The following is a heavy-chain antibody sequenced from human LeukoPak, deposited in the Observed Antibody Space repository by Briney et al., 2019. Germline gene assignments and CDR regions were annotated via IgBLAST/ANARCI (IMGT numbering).Heavy chain of an antibody. CDR2: ISAYNGNT. D-gene: IGHD6-13*01. CDR1: GYTFTSYG. J-gene: IGHJ5*02. CDR3: ARDSSSWSYWFDP. Sequence: ASVTVSFTASGYTFTSYGISWVRQASGQGLEWMGWISAYNGNTNYAQKLQGRVTMTTDTSTSTAYMELRSLRSDDTAVYYCARDSSSWSYWFDPWGQGTLVTVSS. V-gene: IGHV1-18*01.